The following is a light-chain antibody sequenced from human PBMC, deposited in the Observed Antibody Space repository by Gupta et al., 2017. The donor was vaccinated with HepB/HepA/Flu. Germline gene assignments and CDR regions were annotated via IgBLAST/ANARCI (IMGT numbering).Light chain of an antibody. CDR1: SSNIGSNY. Sequence: QSVLTQPPSASWTPGQRVTISCSGNSSNIGSNYVYWYQQRPGTAPKLLIYRNNQRPSGVPDRFSGSKSGTAAALAISGRRSEDEADYYCAAWDDSRSGVVFGGGTKLTVL. V-gene: IGLV1-47*01. CDR3: AAWDDSRSGVV. J-gene: IGLJ2*01. CDR2: RNN.